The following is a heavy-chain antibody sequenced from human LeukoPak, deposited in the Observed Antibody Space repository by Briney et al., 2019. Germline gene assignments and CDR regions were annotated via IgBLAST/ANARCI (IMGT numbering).Heavy chain of an antibody. J-gene: IGHJ4*02. Sequence: SETLSLTCTVAGGSISSYYWSWIRQPPGKGLEWIGYTYYSGSTNYNPSLKSRVTIPVATSKNQFSLKLSAVTAADTAGYYCGRDRSGSRSFDYWGQGTLVTVSS. CDR3: GRDRSGSRSFDY. D-gene: IGHD1-26*01. CDR1: GGSISSYY. CDR2: TYYSGST. V-gene: IGHV4-59*01.